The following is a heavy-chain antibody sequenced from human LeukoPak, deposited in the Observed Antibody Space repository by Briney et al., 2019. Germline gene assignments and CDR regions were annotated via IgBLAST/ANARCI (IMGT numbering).Heavy chain of an antibody. Sequence: GGSLRLSCAASGFTFNSYAMSWVRQAPGKGLEWVSAISGSGGSTYYADSVKGRFTISRDNSKNTLYLQMDSLRAEDTAVYYCAKMYYGSRSYYPIEIDYWGQGTLVTVSS. CDR2: ISGSGGST. J-gene: IGHJ4*02. CDR1: GFTFNSYA. V-gene: IGHV3-23*01. D-gene: IGHD3-10*01. CDR3: AKMYYGSRSYYPIEIDY.